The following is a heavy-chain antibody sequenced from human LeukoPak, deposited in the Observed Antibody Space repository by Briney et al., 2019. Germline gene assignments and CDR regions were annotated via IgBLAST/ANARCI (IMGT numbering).Heavy chain of an antibody. D-gene: IGHD4-11*01. CDR2: IYYSGST. CDR3: AGLGKLQYLDY. J-gene: IGHJ4*02. CDR1: GGSISSSSYY. V-gene: IGHV4-39*01. Sequence: SETLSLTCTVSGGSISSSSYYWGWLRQPPGEGLEWIGSIYYSGSTYYNPSLKSRVTISVDTSKNQFSLKLSSVTAADTAVYYCAGLGKLQYLDYWGQGTLVTVSS.